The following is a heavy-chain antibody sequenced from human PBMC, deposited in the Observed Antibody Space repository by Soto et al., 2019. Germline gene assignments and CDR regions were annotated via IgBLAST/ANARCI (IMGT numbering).Heavy chain of an antibody. CDR3: SRVPTGKYGVWNS. D-gene: IGHD2-8*01. V-gene: IGHV3-74*01. J-gene: IGHJ4*02. CDR1: GFTFSSYW. CDR2: INPEGTTT. Sequence: EVQLVESGGGLVQPGGSLRLSCAASGFTFSSYWMHCVRKVPGKGLVWVSRINPEGTTTTYADSVKGRFTISRDNAENKLYLQMNSLRGDYTAVYYCSRVPTGKYGVWNSWGQGTLVTVSS.